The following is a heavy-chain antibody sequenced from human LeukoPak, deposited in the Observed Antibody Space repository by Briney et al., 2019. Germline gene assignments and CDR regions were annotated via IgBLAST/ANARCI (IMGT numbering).Heavy chain of an antibody. Sequence: ASETLSLTCTVSGGSISSYYWSWIRQPPGKGLEWIGYIYTSGSTNYNPSLKSRVTISVDTSKNQFSLKLSSVTAADTAVYYCARRYCSSTSCHCDYWGQGTLVAVSS. D-gene: IGHD2-2*01. CDR3: ARRYCSSTSCHCDY. J-gene: IGHJ4*02. CDR2: IYTSGST. CDR1: GGSISSYY. V-gene: IGHV4-4*09.